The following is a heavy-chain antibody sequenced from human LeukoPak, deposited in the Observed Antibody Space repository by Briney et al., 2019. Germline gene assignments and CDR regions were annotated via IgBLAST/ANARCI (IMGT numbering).Heavy chain of an antibody. V-gene: IGHV3-23*01. J-gene: IGHJ6*03. Sequence: GGSLRLSCAASGFTFSSYNMSWVRQAPGKGLEWVSAISGSGGSTYYADSVKGRFTISRDNSKNTLYLQMNSLRAEDTAVYYCAKGGIAVAGTAVLDYYYYMDVWGKGTTVTVSS. CDR2: ISGSGGST. D-gene: IGHD6-19*01. CDR1: GFTFSSYN. CDR3: AKGGIAVAGTAVLDYYYYMDV.